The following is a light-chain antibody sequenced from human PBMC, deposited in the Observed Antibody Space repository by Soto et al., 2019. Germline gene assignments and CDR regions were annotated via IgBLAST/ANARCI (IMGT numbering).Light chain of an antibody. V-gene: IGLV2-14*01. J-gene: IGLJ1*01. CDR3: SSYTTSRIYV. CDR1: SSDFGSYNY. Sequence: QSALAQPASVSGSPGQSITISCIGTSSDFGSYNYVSWYQHHPRKAPKLVISEVSNRPSGVSYRFSGSKSGNTASLTISGLQAEDEADYYCSSYTTSRIYVFGSGTKVTVL. CDR2: EVS.